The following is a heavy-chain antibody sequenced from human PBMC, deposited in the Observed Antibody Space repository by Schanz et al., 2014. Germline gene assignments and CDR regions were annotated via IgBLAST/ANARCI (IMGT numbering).Heavy chain of an antibody. V-gene: IGHV3-48*01. D-gene: IGHD3-10*01. CDR3: AKGRFGELSAFDI. CDR2: ISSSSSTR. Sequence: EVQLVESGGGLVQPGGSLRLSCAASGFTFSSYSMNWVRQAPGKGLEWVSYISSSSSTRYYADSVKGRFTISRDNSKNTLYLQMNSLRPEDTAVYFCAKGRFGELSAFDIWGQGTMVTVSS. J-gene: IGHJ3*02. CDR1: GFTFSSYS.